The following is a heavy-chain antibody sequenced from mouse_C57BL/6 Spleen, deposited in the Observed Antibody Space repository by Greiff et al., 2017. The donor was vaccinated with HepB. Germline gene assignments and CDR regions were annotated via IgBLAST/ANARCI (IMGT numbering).Heavy chain of an antibody. V-gene: IGHV2-3*01. CDR3: AKGGYSNYVSAMDY. CDR1: GFSLTSYG. CDR2: IWGDGST. D-gene: IGHD2-5*01. J-gene: IGHJ4*01. Sequence: VQGVESGPGLVAPSKSLSITCTVSGFSLTSYGVSWVRQPPGKGLEWLGVIWGDGSTNYHSALISRLSISKDNSKSQVFLKLNSLQTDDTATYYCAKGGYSNYVSAMDYWGQGTSVTVSS.